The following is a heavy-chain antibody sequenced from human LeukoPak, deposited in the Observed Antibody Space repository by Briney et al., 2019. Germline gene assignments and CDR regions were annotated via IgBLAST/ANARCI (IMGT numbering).Heavy chain of an antibody. CDR1: GYTFTSYG. Sequence: GASVKVSCKASGYTFTSYGFSWLRQAPGQGLEWMGWISPYNGNTKYAEKLQGRVTMTTDTSTSTAYMELRSLRSDDTAVYYCARGGESGGAAAGLYYYYYYMDVWGKGTTVTVSS. D-gene: IGHD6-13*01. J-gene: IGHJ6*03. V-gene: IGHV1-18*01. CDR2: ISPYNGNT. CDR3: ARGGESGGAAAGLYYYYYYMDV.